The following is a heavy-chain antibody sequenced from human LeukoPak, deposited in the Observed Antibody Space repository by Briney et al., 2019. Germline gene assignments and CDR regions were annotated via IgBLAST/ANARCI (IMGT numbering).Heavy chain of an antibody. D-gene: IGHD2-15*01. CDR1: GFTFSSYS. CDR2: ISSSSSYI. V-gene: IGHV3-21*01. CDR3: ARDCGGSSPFDY. Sequence: GGSLRLSCAASGFTFSSYSMNWVRQAPGKGLEWVSSISSSSSYIYYADSVKGRFTISRDNAKNSLYLHMNSLRAEDTAVYYCARDCGGSSPFDYWGQGTLVTVSS. J-gene: IGHJ4*02.